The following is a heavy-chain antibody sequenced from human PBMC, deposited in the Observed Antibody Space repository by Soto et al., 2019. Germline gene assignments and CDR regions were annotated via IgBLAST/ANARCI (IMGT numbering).Heavy chain of an antibody. V-gene: IGHV3-33*01. CDR3: AREANLVRGGSYRCTDY. CDR1: GFTFSSYG. CDR2: IWYDGSNK. D-gene: IGHD3-16*02. J-gene: IGHJ4*02. Sequence: QVQLVESGGGLVQPGRSLRLSCAASGFTFSSYGMHWVRQAPGKGLEWVAVIWYDGSNKYYADSVKGRFTISRDNSKNTLQLQMNSRRGEDTAVYYCAREANLVRGGSYRCTDYWGQGTLVTVSS.